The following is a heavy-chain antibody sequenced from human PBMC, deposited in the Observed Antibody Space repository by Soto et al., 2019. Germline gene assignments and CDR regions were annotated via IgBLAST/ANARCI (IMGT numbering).Heavy chain of an antibody. CDR3: ARDSYCSGGSCYPGFLDY. V-gene: IGHV3-21*01. CDR2: ISSSSSYI. D-gene: IGHD2-15*01. CDR1: GFTFSSYS. Sequence: GGSLRLSCAASGFTFSSYSMNWIRQAPGKGLEWVSSISSSSSYIYYADSVKGRFTISRDNSKNTLYLQMNSLRAEDTAVYYCARDSYCSGGSCYPGFLDYWGQGTLVTVSS. J-gene: IGHJ4*02.